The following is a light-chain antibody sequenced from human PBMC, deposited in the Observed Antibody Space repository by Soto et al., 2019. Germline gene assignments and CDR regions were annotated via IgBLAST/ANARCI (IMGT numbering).Light chain of an antibody. J-gene: IGKJ3*01. CDR2: GAS. V-gene: IGKV3-20*01. CDR1: QSVSSSY. CDR3: HQFGKSLFT. Sequence: EIVLTQSPGTLSLSPGERATLSCRASQSVSSSYLAWYQQKPGQAPRLLIYGASSRATGIPDRFSGSGSGTDFTLTISRLEPEDFCIYYCHQFGKSLFTFGPGTKLTMK.